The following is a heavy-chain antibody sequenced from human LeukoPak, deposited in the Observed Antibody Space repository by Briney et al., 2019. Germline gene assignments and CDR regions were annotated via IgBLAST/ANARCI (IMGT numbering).Heavy chain of an antibody. V-gene: IGHV3-7*01. Sequence: PGGSLRLSCAASGFTFRSYWMSWVRLAPGKGVEGVANIKQEGSEKYYVDSVKGRFTISRDNAKNSVYLQMISLRVEDTAVYYCARESTRYCSGGSCYSSSSLDYWGQGTLVTVSS. CDR3: ARESTRYCSGGSCYSSSSLDY. J-gene: IGHJ4*02. CDR2: IKQEGSEK. D-gene: IGHD2-15*01. CDR1: GFTFRSYW.